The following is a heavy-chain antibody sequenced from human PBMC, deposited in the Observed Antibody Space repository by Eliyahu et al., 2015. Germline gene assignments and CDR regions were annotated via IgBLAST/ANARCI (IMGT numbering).Heavy chain of an antibody. J-gene: IGHJ4*02. Sequence: QVQLVQSGAAVXXXGASVXVSCKXSGDTLNELPLHXVRQAPGKGLEWMGGFDPADGATIYAQKFQGRVTMTEDISTDTAYMELSSLRPEDTAVYYCATDSTGNSPGLCDYWGQGTLVTVSS. CDR3: ATDSTGNSPGLCDY. D-gene: IGHD3-22*01. CDR2: FDPADGAT. V-gene: IGHV1-24*01. CDR1: GDTLNELP.